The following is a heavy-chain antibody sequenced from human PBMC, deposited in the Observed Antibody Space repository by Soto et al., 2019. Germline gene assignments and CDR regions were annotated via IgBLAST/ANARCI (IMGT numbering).Heavy chain of an antibody. V-gene: IGHV1-2*02. Sequence: QVQLVQSGAEMKEPGDSVRVSCEASGYTFTAYYIHWVRQVPGQGLEWMGWINPKFGDTTYAQDFQGRVTMTRDMSISTVYMELSRLTSDDTAIYYCARNMDYYYGPGSGNGHGVWGQGTTVTVFS. D-gene: IGHD3-10*01. J-gene: IGHJ6*02. CDR1: GYTFTAYY. CDR3: ARNMDYYYGPGSGNGHGV. CDR2: INPKFGDT.